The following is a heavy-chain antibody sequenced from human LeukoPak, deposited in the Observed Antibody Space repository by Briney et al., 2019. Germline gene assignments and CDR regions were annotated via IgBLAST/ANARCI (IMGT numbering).Heavy chain of an antibody. D-gene: IGHD6-19*01. CDR3: ARSLAGSAKVDY. CDR1: GGSISSSSYY. V-gene: IGHV4-39*01. J-gene: IGHJ4*02. CDR2: IYYSGST. Sequence: SETLSLTCTVSGGSISSSSYYWGWIRQSPGKALEWIGSIYYSGSTYFNPSLKSRVTISVDTSKSQFSLKLSSVTAADTAVYYCARSLAGSAKVDYWGQGTLVTVSS.